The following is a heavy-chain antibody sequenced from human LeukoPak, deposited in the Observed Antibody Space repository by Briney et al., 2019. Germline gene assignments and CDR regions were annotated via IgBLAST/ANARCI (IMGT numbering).Heavy chain of an antibody. V-gene: IGHV1-69*13. CDR2: IIPIFGTA. D-gene: IGHD3-22*01. CDR1: GGTLSSYA. J-gene: IGHJ5*02. CDR3: ARAYFDSSGYYYATGWFDP. Sequence: ASVKVSCKASGGTLSSYAISWVRQAPGQGLEWMGGIIPIFGTANYAQKFQGRVTITADESTSTAYMELSSLRSEDTAVYYCARAYFDSSGYYYATGWFDPWGQGTLVTVSS.